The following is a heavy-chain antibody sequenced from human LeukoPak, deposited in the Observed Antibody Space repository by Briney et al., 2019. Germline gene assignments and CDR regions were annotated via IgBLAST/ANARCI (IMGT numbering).Heavy chain of an antibody. Sequence: GASVKVSCKASGYTFTSYYMHWVRQAPGQGLEWMGWISAYNGNTNYAQKLQGRVTMTTDTSTSTAYMELRSLRSDDTAVYYCARVVTPSVRDGYNLDTPFDYWGQGTLVTVSS. CDR1: GYTFTSYY. V-gene: IGHV1-18*04. J-gene: IGHJ4*02. CDR2: ISAYNGNT. D-gene: IGHD5-24*01. CDR3: ARVVTPSVRDGYNLDTPFDY.